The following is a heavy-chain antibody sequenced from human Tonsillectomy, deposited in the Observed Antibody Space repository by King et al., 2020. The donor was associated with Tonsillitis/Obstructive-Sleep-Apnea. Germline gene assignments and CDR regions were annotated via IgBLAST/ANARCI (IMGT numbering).Heavy chain of an antibody. CDR1: GFTFSSYS. Sequence: VQLVESGGGLVKPGVSLRLSCAASGFTFSSYSMNWVRQAPGKGLEWVSSISSSSSYIYYADSVKGRFTISRDNAKNSLYLQMNSLRAEDTAVYYCARDSASCSSTSCRNFDYWGQGTLVTVSS. D-gene: IGHD2-2*01. V-gene: IGHV3-21*01. CDR2: ISSSSSYI. J-gene: IGHJ4*02. CDR3: ARDSASCSSTSCRNFDY.